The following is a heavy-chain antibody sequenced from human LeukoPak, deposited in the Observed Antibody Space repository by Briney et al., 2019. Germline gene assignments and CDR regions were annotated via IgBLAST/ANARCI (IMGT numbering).Heavy chain of an antibody. CDR3: AANLGYCSGGSCCSWFDP. V-gene: IGHV6-1*01. J-gene: IGHJ5*02. Sequence: SQTLSLTCAISGDSVSSHSAAWNWIRQSPSRGLEWLGRTYYRSKWYNDYAVSVKSRITINPDTSKNQFSLQLNSVTPEDTAVYFCAANLGYCSGGSCCSWFDPWGQGTLVTVSS. CDR1: GDSVSSHSAA. D-gene: IGHD2-15*01. CDR2: TYYRSKWYN.